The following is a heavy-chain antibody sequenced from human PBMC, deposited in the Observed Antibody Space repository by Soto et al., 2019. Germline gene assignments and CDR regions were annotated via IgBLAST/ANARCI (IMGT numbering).Heavy chain of an antibody. CDR3: ARDPLLRDYYGMDV. CDR1: GGSISSGGYY. J-gene: IGHJ6*02. V-gene: IGHV4-31*03. Sequence: PSETLSLTCTVSGGSISSGGYYWSWIRQHPGKGLEWIGYIYYSGSTYYNPSLKSRVTISVDTSKNQFSLKLSSVTAADTAVYYCARDPLLRDYYGMDVWGQGTTVTVYS. CDR2: IYYSGST. D-gene: IGHD4-17*01.